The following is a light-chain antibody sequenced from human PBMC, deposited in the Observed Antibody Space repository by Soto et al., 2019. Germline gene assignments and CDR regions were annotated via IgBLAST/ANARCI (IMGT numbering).Light chain of an antibody. CDR2: DAS. Sequence: DIHMTQSPSSLSVSVGDRVTITCRTSQNINAWLAWYQQRPGKAPKLLIYDASTVQSGVPSRFSGSGSGTEFTITISSLQPDDAAAYYCQHYSLYSPWTFGQGTKVEIK. CDR1: QNINAW. J-gene: IGKJ1*01. V-gene: IGKV1-5*01. CDR3: QHYSLYSPWT.